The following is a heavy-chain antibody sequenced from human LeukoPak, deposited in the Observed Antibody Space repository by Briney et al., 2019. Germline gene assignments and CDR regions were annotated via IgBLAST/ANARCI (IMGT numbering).Heavy chain of an antibody. Sequence: PGGSLRLSCAASGFTFSSYNMKWVRQAPGKGLECVSSIDISGNFIYYADSVEGRFTTSRDNAKNSLYLQMNSLRAEDTAVYYCAREGTVTLDYWGQGTLVTVSS. CDR3: AREGTVTLDY. V-gene: IGHV3-21*01. D-gene: IGHD4-17*01. J-gene: IGHJ4*02. CDR2: IDISGNFI. CDR1: GFTFSSYN.